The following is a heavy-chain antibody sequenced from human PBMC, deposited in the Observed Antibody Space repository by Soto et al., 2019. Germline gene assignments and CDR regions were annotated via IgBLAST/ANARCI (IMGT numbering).Heavy chain of an antibody. CDR3: ARVGRMVQGVTEGIDY. CDR2: IIPIFGTA. CDR1: GGTFSSYA. Sequence: ASVKVSCKASGGTFSSYAISWVRQAPGQGLEWMGGIIPIFGTANYAQKFQGRVTITADESTSTAYMELSSLRSEDTAVYYCARVGRMVQGVTEGIDYWGQGTLVTVSS. V-gene: IGHV1-69*13. J-gene: IGHJ4*02. D-gene: IGHD3-10*01.